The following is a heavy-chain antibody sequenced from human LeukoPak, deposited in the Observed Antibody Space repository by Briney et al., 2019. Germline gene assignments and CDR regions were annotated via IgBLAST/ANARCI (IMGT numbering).Heavy chain of an antibody. CDR2: ISYDGSNK. CDR3: ARERDYYDSSGYPTRYFDY. CDR1: GFTFSSYA. V-gene: IGHV3-30-3*01. J-gene: IGHJ4*02. Sequence: GGSLRLSCAASGFTFSSYAMHWVRQAPGKGLEWVAVISYDGSNKYYADSVKGRFTISRDNSKNTLYLQVNSLRAEDTAVYYCARERDYYDSSGYPTRYFDYWGQGTLVTVSS. D-gene: IGHD3-22*01.